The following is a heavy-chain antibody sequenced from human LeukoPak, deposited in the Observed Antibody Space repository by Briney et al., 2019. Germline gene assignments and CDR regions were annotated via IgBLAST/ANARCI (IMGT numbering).Heavy chain of an antibody. CDR2: ISSNSSTT. J-gene: IGHJ4*02. D-gene: IGHD3-22*01. Sequence: PGGSLRLSCAASGFTFSSYSMNWVRQAPGKGLEWVSYISSNSSTTYYADSVMGRFTISRDNAKNSLYLQMNSLRAEDTAVYYCAREGGIVVVHFGYWGQGTLVTVSS. CDR1: GFTFSSYS. CDR3: AREGGIVVVHFGY. V-gene: IGHV3-48*04.